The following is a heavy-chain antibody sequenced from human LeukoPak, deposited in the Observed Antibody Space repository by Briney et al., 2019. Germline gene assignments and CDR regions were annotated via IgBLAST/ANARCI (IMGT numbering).Heavy chain of an antibody. Sequence: SETLSLTCTVSGGSISSSSYYWGWIRQPPGKGLEWIGSIYYSGTTYYNPSLKSRVTISVDTSKNQFSLKLSSVTAADTAVYYCASSPYYYGSGSYYLGYFDYWGQGTLVTVSS. CDR3: ASSPYYYGSGSYYLGYFDY. CDR1: GGSISSSSYY. V-gene: IGHV4-39*07. CDR2: IYYSGTT. J-gene: IGHJ4*02. D-gene: IGHD3-10*01.